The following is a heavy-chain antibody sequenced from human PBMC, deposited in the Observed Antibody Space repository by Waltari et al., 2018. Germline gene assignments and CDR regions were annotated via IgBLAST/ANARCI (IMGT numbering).Heavy chain of an antibody. CDR1: GYSISSGYY. CDR3: ARPLLYYYYYMDV. CDR2: NYHSGST. Sequence: QVQLQESGPGLVKPSETLSLTCAVSGYSISSGYYWGWIRQPPGKGLEWIGSNYHSGSTYYNPSLKSRVTISVDTSKNQFSLKLSSVTAADTAVYYCARPLLYYYYYMDVWGKGTTVTVSS. V-gene: IGHV4-38-2*01. J-gene: IGHJ6*03.